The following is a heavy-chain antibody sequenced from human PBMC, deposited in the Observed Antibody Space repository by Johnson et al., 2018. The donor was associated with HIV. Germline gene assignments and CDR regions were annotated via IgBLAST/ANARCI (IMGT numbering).Heavy chain of an antibody. D-gene: IGHD6-13*01. V-gene: IGHV3-23*04. CDR3: AKDHWVVGSWQAFDI. Sequence: VQLVESGGGVVQPGRSLRLSCAASGFTFSSYAMSWVRQAPGKGLEWVSAISGSGGSTYYADSVKGRFPISRDTSKNTLYLQMNSLRAEDTAVYYCAKDHWVVGSWQAFDIWGQGTMVTVSS. CDR2: ISGSGGST. J-gene: IGHJ3*02. CDR1: GFTFSSYA.